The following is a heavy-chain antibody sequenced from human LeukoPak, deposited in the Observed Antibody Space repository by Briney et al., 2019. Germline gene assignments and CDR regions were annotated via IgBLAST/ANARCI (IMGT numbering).Heavy chain of an antibody. V-gene: IGHV1-18*01. J-gene: IGHJ4*02. CDR2: IIAYNGNT. CDR3: ARVYSSGWYGSHYFDY. CDR1: GYTFTSYG. Sequence: ASVKVSCKASGYTFTSYGISWVRQAPGQGLEWMGWIIAYNGNTNYAQKLQGRVTMTTDTSTSTAYMELRSLRSDDTAVYYCARVYSSGWYGSHYFDYWGQGTLVTVSS. D-gene: IGHD6-19*01.